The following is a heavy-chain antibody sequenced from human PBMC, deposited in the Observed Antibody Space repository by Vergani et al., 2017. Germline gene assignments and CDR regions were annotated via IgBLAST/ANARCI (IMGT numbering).Heavy chain of an antibody. CDR2: ISSSSSYI. J-gene: IGHJ4*02. Sequence: EVQLVESGGGLVKPGGSLRLSCAASGFTFSSYGMNWVRQAPGKGLEWVSSISSSSSYIYYADSVKGRFTISRDNAKNSLYLQMNSLRAEDTAVYYCARITMVRGVIPTKDYWGQGTLVTVSS. CDR3: ARITMVRGVIPTKDY. CDR1: GFTFSSYG. D-gene: IGHD3-10*01. V-gene: IGHV3-21*01.